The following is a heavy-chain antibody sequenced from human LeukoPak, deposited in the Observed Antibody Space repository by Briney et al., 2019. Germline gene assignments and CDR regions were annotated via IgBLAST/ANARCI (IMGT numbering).Heavy chain of an antibody. CDR3: ARVGSSGYLSWFDP. J-gene: IGHJ5*02. CDR1: GFTFDDYG. V-gene: IGHV3-20*01. CDR2: INWNGGSR. Sequence: PGGSLRLSCAASGFTFDDYGVSWVRRAPGRGLEWVAGINWNGGSRGYADSVKGRFTISRDNAKNSLYLQMNSLRAEDTALYNCARVGSSGYLSWFDPWGQGTLVTVSS. D-gene: IGHD3-22*01.